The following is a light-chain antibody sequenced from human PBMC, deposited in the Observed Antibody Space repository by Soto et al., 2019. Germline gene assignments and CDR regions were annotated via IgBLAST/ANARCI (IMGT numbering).Light chain of an antibody. CDR2: GAS. Sequence: IVLTQSPATLSVSPGDRATLSFRASQSVDTNVAWYQQKPDQAPRLLIHGASTRATGVPARISGSGSGTEFTLTISSLQSEDFAVYYCQQFRNWPWTFGQGTKVDNK. J-gene: IGKJ1*01. CDR3: QQFRNWPWT. V-gene: IGKV3D-15*01. CDR1: QSVDTN.